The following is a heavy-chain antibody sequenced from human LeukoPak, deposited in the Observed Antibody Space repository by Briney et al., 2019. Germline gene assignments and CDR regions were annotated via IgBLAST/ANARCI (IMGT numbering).Heavy chain of an antibody. Sequence: SETLSLTCTVPGGSISSYYWSWIRQPPGKGLEWIGYIYYSGTTNYNPSLESRVTISVDTSKNQFSLNLTSMTAADTAVYFCARDPSWTRGYFDYWGQGTLVTVSS. D-gene: IGHD2-2*01. CDR3: ARDPSWTRGYFDY. V-gene: IGHV4-59*01. CDR2: IYYSGTT. CDR1: GGSISSYY. J-gene: IGHJ4*02.